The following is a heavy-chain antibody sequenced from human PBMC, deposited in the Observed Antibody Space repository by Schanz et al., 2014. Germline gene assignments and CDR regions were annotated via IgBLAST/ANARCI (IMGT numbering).Heavy chain of an antibody. CDR1: GFTFSNYV. J-gene: IGHJ4*02. CDR3: VRDKGGYYPFDY. CDR2: ISSTSTYI. V-gene: IGHV3-21*01. D-gene: IGHD3-3*01. Sequence: EVVLVESGGASVQPGGSLRLSCAASGFTFSNYVMDWVRQAPGKGLEWVSSISSTSTYINYADSVKGRFTISRDNAKNSLHLQMNSLRAEDTAVYYCVRDKGGYYPFDYWGQGTLVTVSS.